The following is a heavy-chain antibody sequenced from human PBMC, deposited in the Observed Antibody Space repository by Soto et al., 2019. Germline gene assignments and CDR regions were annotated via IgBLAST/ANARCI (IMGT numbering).Heavy chain of an antibody. CDR2: IWYDGSYK. V-gene: IGHV3-33*01. CDR1: GLTFSSFG. Sequence: PGGSLRLSCEVSGLTFSSFGMHWVRQAPGKGLEWVAVIWYDGSYKYYADSVQGRFTISRDNSKNTLYLQMDSLRAEDTAVYYCVRDWGQTFSLDYWGQGTPVTVSS. CDR3: VRDWGQTFSLDY. J-gene: IGHJ4*02. D-gene: IGHD3-16*01.